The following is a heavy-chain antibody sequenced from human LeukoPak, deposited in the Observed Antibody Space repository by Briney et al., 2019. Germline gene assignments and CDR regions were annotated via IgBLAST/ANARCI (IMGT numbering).Heavy chain of an antibody. J-gene: IGHJ4*02. Sequence: SETLSLTCTVSGGSISSYHWSWIRQPAGKGLEWIGHININEGPKYNPSLRSRVTMSADTSRNQYSLKLSSVTAADTALYYCARDGNSYGPDFDYWGQGTLVTVSS. CDR3: ARDGNSYGPDFDY. CDR1: GGSISSYH. CDR2: ININEGP. D-gene: IGHD5-18*01. V-gene: IGHV4-4*07.